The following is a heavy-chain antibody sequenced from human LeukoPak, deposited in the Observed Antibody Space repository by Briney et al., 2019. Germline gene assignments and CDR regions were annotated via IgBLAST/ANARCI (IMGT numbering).Heavy chain of an antibody. CDR3: AKVVLWFGDLFDY. CDR2: ISGSGGST. V-gene: IGHV3-23*01. CDR1: GFTFSSYA. J-gene: IGHJ4*02. D-gene: IGHD3-10*01. Sequence: GGSLRLSCAASGFTFSSYAMSWVRQAPGKGLEWVSAISGSGGSTYYAASVKGRFTISRDNSKNTLYLQMNSLRAEDTAVYYCAKVVLWFGDLFDYWGQGTLVTVSS.